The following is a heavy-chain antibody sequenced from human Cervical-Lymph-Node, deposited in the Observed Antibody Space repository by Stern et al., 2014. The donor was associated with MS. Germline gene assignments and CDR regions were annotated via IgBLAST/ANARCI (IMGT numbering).Heavy chain of an antibody. J-gene: IGHJ3*01. CDR2: ISSKPYDATS. CDR1: GFTFADYA. CDR3: TSGADCAHGICCWNRPSPPHAFDL. V-gene: IGHV3-49*03. Sequence: VQLVESGGGLVQPGRSLRLSCTASGFTFADYAITWFRQAPGKGPEWVGIISSKPYDATSEYAVAVKGRISIASDNYTRVAHLQMNSLKTEDTGVYYCTSGADCAHGICCWNRPSPPHAFDLWGQGTMVTVSS. D-gene: IGHD2-8*01.